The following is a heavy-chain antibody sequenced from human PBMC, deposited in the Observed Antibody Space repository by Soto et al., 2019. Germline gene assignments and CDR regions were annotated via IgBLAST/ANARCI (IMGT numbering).Heavy chain of an antibody. V-gene: IGHV4-59*01. CDR1: GGSISSYY. D-gene: IGHD3-16*02. CDR2: IYYSGST. Sequence: PSETLSLTCTVSGGSISSYYWSWIRQPPGKGLEWIGYIYYSGSTNYNPSLKSRVTISVNTSKNQFSLKLSSVTAADTAVYYCARDQGKSYNWFDPWGQGTLVTVSS. CDR3: ARDQGKSYNWFDP. J-gene: IGHJ5*02.